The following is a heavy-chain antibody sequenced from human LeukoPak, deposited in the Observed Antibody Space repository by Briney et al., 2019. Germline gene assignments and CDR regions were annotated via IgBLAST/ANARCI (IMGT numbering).Heavy chain of an antibody. J-gene: IGHJ3*02. CDR2: IYHSGST. Sequence: SETLSLTCAVSGGSISSSNWWSWVRQPPGKGLEWIGEIYHSGSTNYNPSLKSRVTISVDKPKNQFSLKLSSVTAADTAVYFCARRVYEGPAFDIWGQGTMVTVSS. CDR3: ARRVYEGPAFDI. CDR1: GGSISSSNW. D-gene: IGHD5/OR15-5a*01. V-gene: IGHV4-4*02.